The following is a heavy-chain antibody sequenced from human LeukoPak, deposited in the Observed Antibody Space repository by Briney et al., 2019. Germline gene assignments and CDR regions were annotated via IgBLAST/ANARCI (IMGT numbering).Heavy chain of an antibody. J-gene: IGHJ4*02. CDR1: GGSSSGYY. CDR2: INHSGST. Sequence: SETLSLTGAVYGGSSSGYYWSWIRQPPGKGLEWIGEINHSGSTNYNPSLKSRVTISVDTSKNQFSLKLSSVTAADTAVYYCASAYYYDSSGYRYWGQGTLVTVSS. D-gene: IGHD3-22*01. CDR3: ASAYYYDSSGYRY. V-gene: IGHV4-34*01.